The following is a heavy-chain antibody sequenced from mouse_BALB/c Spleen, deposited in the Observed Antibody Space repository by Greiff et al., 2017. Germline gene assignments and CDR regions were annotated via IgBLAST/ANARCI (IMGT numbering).Heavy chain of an antibody. CDR3: ARSGYDWFAY. D-gene: IGHD2-14*01. J-gene: IGHJ3*01. Sequence: DVHLVESGPGLVKPSQSLSLTCTVTGYSITSDYAWNWIRQFPGNKLEWMGYISYSGSTSYNPSLKSRISITRDTSKNQFFLQLNSVTTEDTATYYCARSGYDWFAYWGQGTLVTVSA. CDR2: ISYSGST. V-gene: IGHV3-2*02. CDR1: GYSITSDYA.